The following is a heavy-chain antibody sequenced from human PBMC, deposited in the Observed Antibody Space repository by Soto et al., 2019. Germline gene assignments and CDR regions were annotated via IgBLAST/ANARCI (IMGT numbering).Heavy chain of an antibody. CDR3: ARLDPKYSGYGITYYFDY. D-gene: IGHD5-12*01. CDR1: GGSISSYY. Sequence: SETLSLTCTVSGGSISSYYWSWIRQPPGKGLEWIGYIYYSGSTNYNPSLKSRVTISVDTSKNQFSLKLSSVTAADTAVYYCARLDPKYSGYGITYYFDYWGQGTLVTVSS. V-gene: IGHV4-59*08. J-gene: IGHJ4*02. CDR2: IYYSGST.